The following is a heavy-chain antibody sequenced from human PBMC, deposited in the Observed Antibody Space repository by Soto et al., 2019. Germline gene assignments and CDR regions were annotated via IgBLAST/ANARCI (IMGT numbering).Heavy chain of an antibody. CDR2: VYGSGRGI. Sequence: DVPLLEAGGGLVQPGGSLRLSCAASGFTFRPYAMRWVRQAPGKGLEWVAGVYGSGRGISYADSVKGRLTISRDKYNNMLDLQMHSMRVDDTAVYYCAKDRQHDCRWPFDHWGQGTLVNVSS. D-gene: IGHD3-3*01. CDR3: AKDRQHDCRWPFDH. V-gene: IGHV3-23*01. J-gene: IGHJ4*02. CDR1: GFTFRPYA.